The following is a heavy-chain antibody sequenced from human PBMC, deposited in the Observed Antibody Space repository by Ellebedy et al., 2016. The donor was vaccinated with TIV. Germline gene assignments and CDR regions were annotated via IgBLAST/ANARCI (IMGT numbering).Heavy chain of an antibody. D-gene: IGHD1-26*01. CDR2: IRNRANNYMT. CDR3: ARSGSYLPFDY. J-gene: IGHJ4*02. CDR1: GSSFSDHY. V-gene: IGHV3-72*01. Sequence: GESLKISCAASGSSFSDHYMDWVRQAPGRGLEWVARIRNRANNYMTEYAASVKGRFTISRDDSKNSLFLQMNSLRTEDTAVYYCARSGSYLPFDYWGQGTLVTVSS.